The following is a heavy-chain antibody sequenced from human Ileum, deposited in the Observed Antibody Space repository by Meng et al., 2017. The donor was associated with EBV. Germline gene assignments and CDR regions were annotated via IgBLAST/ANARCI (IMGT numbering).Heavy chain of an antibody. CDR3: SRDLAGSDDD. CDR1: GFSFSSYW. J-gene: IGHJ4*02. Sequence: VRLGESGGALGQPGVAPRLSCAAAGFSFSSYWMHWVRQAPGQGLVWVSRTNEDGRITNYADSVKGRFTISRDNTKNTLYLQMNSLRAEDTAVYFCSRDLAGSDDDWGQGTLVTVSS. D-gene: IGHD6-25*01. V-gene: IGHV3-74*01. CDR2: TNEDGRIT.